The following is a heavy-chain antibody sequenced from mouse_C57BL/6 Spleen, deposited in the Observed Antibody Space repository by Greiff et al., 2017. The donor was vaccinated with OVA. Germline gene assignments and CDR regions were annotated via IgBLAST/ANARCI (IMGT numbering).Heavy chain of an antibody. CDR3: AREGAWDSLDY. CDR2: IHPNSGST. D-gene: IGHD3-3*01. Sequence: QVQLQQPGAELVKPGASVKLSCKASGYTFTSYWMHWVKQRPGQGLEWIGMIHPNSGSTNYNEKFKSKATLTVDKSSSTAYMQLSSLTSEDSAVYDCAREGAWDSLDYWGQGTTLTVSS. J-gene: IGHJ2*01. V-gene: IGHV1-64*01. CDR1: GYTFTSYW.